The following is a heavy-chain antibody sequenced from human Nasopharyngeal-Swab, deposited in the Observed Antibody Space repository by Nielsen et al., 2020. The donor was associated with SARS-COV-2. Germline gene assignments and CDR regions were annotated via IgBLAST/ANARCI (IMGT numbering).Heavy chain of an antibody. CDR3: ARGLSGVVPAPILGLGPFYSYYYMDV. Sequence: SETLSLTCVVYGGSFTSYYWGWFRQPPGKGLEWIAEINHSGSTHYNPSLKSRVTISLDTSKNQFSLKLSSLTAADTAVYYCARGLSGVVPAPILGLGPFYSYYYMDVWGKGTTVTVSS. CDR2: INHSGST. V-gene: IGHV4-34*01. D-gene: IGHD2-2*01. J-gene: IGHJ6*03. CDR1: GGSFTSYY.